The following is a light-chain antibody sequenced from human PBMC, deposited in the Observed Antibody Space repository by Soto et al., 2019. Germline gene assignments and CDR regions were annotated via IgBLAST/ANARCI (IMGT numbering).Light chain of an antibody. CDR2: EVS. CDR3: SSYTSSSAFWV. Sequence: QSVLTQPASVSGSPGQSITISCTGTTSDIGDYHYVSWYQQHPGKAPKLMIFEVSNRPSGISNRFSGSKSGNTASLTISGLQAEDEADYYCSSYTSSSAFWVFGGGTQLTVL. CDR1: TSDIGDYHY. V-gene: IGLV2-14*01. J-gene: IGLJ3*02.